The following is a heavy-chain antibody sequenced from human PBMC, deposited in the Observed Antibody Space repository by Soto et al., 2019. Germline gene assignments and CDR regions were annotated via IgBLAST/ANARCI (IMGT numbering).Heavy chain of an antibody. CDR1: GFTFSSFG. D-gene: IGHD3-3*01. Sequence: ESVGGVVQPGRSLRLSCAASGFTFSSFGMHWVRQARGKGLEWVSLIWYDGSKKSYGDSVKGRFTISRDNSRNTVYLQMNSLRADDTAVYYCARDASYYSLWSGYYPSRNGMDVWGQGTTVTVSS. J-gene: IGHJ6*02. V-gene: IGHV3-33*01. CDR2: IWYDGSKK. CDR3: ARDASYYSLWSGYYPSRNGMDV.